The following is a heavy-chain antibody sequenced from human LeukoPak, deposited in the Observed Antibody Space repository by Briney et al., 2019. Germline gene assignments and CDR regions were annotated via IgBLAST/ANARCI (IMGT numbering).Heavy chain of an antibody. CDR1: GFTFDDYG. CDR2: INWNGGST. J-gene: IGHJ4*02. CDR3: ARDPIAVAGTYYFDY. D-gene: IGHD6-19*01. V-gene: IGHV3-20*04. Sequence: GGSLRLSCAASGFTFDDYGMSWVRQAPGKGLEWVSGINWNGGSTGYADSVKGRFTISRDDAKNSLYLQMNSLRAEDTALYYCARDPIAVAGTYYFDYWGQGTLVTVSS.